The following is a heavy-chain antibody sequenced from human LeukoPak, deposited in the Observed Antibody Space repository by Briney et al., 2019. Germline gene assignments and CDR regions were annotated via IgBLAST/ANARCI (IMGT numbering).Heavy chain of an antibody. Sequence: ASVKVSCKASGYTFTTYDVNWVRQATGQGLEWMGWMNPNSGNTGYAQNFQGRVSITRKISINTAYMELSSLRSEDTAVYYCARGVTGTTGDAFDIWGQGTMVTVSS. J-gene: IGHJ3*02. V-gene: IGHV1-8*03. CDR1: GYTFTTYD. CDR3: ARGVTGTTGDAFDI. D-gene: IGHD1-7*01. CDR2: MNPNSGNT.